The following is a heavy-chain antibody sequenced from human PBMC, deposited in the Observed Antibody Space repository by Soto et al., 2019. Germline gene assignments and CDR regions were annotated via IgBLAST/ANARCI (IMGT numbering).Heavy chain of an antibody. CDR1: GYSFTSYW. CDR2: IYPGDSDT. D-gene: IGHD6-19*01. V-gene: IGHV5-51*01. Sequence: PGESLKISCKGSGYSFTSYWIGWERQMPGKVLEWMGIIYPGDSDTRYSPSFQGQVAISADKSISTAYLQWSSLKASDTAVYFCARSVAVPGAHSDYWGQGXQVTFHS. J-gene: IGHJ4*02. CDR3: ARSVAVPGAHSDY.